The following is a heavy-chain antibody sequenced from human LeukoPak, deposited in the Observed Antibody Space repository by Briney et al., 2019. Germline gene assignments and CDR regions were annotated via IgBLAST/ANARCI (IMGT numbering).Heavy chain of an antibody. V-gene: IGHV3-30*18. Sequence: GGSLRLSCAASGFTFSSYGMHWVRQAPGKGLEWVAVISYDGSNKYYADSVKGRFTISRDNSKNTLYLQMNSLRAEDTAVYYCAKVSEITLVRGVIITQRHYYYYGMDVWGKGTTVTVSS. D-gene: IGHD3-10*01. CDR2: ISYDGSNK. J-gene: IGHJ6*04. CDR1: GFTFSSYG. CDR3: AKVSEITLVRGVIITQRHYYYYGMDV.